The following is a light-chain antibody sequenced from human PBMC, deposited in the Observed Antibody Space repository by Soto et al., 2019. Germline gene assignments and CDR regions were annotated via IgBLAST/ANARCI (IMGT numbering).Light chain of an antibody. J-gene: IGKJ1*01. CDR2: KAS. Sequence: DIQMTQSPSTLSGSVGDRVTITCRASQTISSWLAWYQQKPGKATKLLIYKASTLTSGVPSRFSGSGSGTEFTLTISSLQPDDFATYYCQHYNSYSEAFGQGTKVDIK. CDR3: QHYNSYSEA. V-gene: IGKV1-5*03. CDR1: QTISSW.